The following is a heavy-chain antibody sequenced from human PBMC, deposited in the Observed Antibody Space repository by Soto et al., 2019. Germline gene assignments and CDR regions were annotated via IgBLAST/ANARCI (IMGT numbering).Heavy chain of an antibody. CDR3: ARSGYYYYGMDV. CDR2: IIPIFGTA. Sequence: ASVKVSCKASGGTFSSYAISWVRQAPGQGLEWMGGIIPIFGTANYAQKFQGRVTITADESTSTAYMELSSLRSEDTAVYYCARSGYYYYGMDVWGQGTTVTVSS. D-gene: IGHD3-10*01. J-gene: IGHJ6*02. CDR1: GGTFSSYA. V-gene: IGHV1-69*13.